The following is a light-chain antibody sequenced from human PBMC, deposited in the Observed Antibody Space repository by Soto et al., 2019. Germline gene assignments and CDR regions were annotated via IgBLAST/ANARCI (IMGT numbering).Light chain of an antibody. CDR1: SSDVGSYNL. CDR2: EGS. CDR3: CSYAGSGTVV. J-gene: IGLJ2*01. V-gene: IGLV2-23*01. Sequence: QSALTQPASVSGSPGQSITISCTGTSSDVGSYNLVSWYQQHPGKAPKLMIYEGSRRPSVVSNRFSGSKSRNTASLTISALQAEDEAYYYCCSYAGSGTVVFGGGTQLTVL.